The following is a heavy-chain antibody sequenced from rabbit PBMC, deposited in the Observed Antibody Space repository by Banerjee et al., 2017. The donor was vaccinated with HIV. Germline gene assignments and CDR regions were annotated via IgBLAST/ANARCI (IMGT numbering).Heavy chain of an antibody. CDR3: ARDLAGAIGWNFNL. J-gene: IGHJ4*01. CDR2: IYTSSGNT. CDR1: GLDFSSYR. D-gene: IGHD4-1*01. Sequence: QEYLEESGGGLVQPEGSLTLTCKASGLDFSSYRICWVRQAPGKGLELIGCIYTSSGNTSYATWVNDRFTISKTSSTTVTLQMTSLTAADTATYFCARDLAGAIGWNFNLWGQGTLVTV. V-gene: IGHV1S45*01.